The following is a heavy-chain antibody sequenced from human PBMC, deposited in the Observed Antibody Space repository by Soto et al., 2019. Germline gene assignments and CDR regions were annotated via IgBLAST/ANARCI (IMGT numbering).Heavy chain of an antibody. J-gene: IGHJ4*02. CDR3: ARGDGYNLRPFAY. CDR2: IIPIFGTA. CDR1: GGTFSSYA. V-gene: IGHV1-69*12. D-gene: IGHD5-12*01. Sequence: QVQLVQSGAEVKKPGSSVKVSCKASGGTFSSYAISWVRQAPGQGLEWMGGIIPIFGTANYAQKFQGRVTSPADESTSTAYMELDSLRSEDTAGYYCARGDGYNLRPFAYWGQGTLVTVSS.